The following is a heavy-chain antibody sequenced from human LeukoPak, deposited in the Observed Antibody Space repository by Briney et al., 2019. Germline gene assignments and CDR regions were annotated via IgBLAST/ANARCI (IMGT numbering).Heavy chain of an antibody. D-gene: IGHD3-3*01. J-gene: IGHJ4*02. Sequence: GGSLRLSCAASGFPFRSYWMSRVRQAPGKGLEWVANINQGGTVTYYVDSVKGRFTMSRDNAENSLYLQMNSLRAEDTAVYYCAAYYDFWSGDYWGQGTLVTVSS. CDR1: GFPFRSYW. CDR2: INQGGTVT. V-gene: IGHV3-7*05. CDR3: AAYYDFWSGDY.